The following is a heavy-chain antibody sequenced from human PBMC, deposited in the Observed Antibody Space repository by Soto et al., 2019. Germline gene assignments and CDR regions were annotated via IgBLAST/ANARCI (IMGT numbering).Heavy chain of an antibody. D-gene: IGHD3-22*01. CDR1: GGSISSYY. CDR3: ARESHRGLNDAFDI. V-gene: IGHV4-59*01. J-gene: IGHJ3*02. Sequence: NPSETLSLTCTVSGGSISSYYWSWIRQPPGKGLEWIGYIYYSGSTNYNPSLKSRVTISVDTSKNQFSLKLSSVTAADTAVYYCARESHRGLNDAFDIWGQGTMVTVSS. CDR2: IYYSGST.